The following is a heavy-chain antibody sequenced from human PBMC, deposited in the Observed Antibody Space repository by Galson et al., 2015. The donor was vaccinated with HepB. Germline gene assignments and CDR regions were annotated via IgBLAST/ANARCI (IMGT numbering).Heavy chain of an antibody. Sequence: SLRLSCAASGFTFSSYGMYWVRQAPGKGLEWVAVVSNDVSSEYYADSVKGRFTISRDNSRNTLYLQMNSLRAEDTAVYYCAKDASAAGIYYYYYYYMDVWAKGPRSPSP. V-gene: IGHV3-30*18. D-gene: IGHD2-21*01. J-gene: IGHJ6*03. CDR1: GFTFSSYG. CDR2: VSNDVSSE. CDR3: AKDASAAGIYYYYYYYMDV.